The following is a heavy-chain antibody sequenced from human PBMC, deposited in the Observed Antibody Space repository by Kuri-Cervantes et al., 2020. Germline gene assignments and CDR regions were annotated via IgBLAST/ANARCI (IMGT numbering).Heavy chain of an antibody. CDR1: GFTFSSSW. CDR2: IKCNGSEK. CDR3: ARGTTIFGVVIIPFDY. J-gene: IGHJ4*02. Sequence: GGSLRLSCAASGFTFSSSWMHWVCQAPEKGLEWVADIKCNGSEKYYVDSVKGRFTISRENSKNTLYLQMNSLRAEDTAVYYCARGTTIFGVVIIPFDYWGQGTLVTVSS. D-gene: IGHD3-3*01. V-gene: IGHV3-52*01.